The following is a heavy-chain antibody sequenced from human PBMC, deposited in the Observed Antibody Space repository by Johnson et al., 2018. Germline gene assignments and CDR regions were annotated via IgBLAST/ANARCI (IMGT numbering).Heavy chain of an antibody. Sequence: QVQLVQSGGGVVQPGRSLRLSCAASGFTFSSYGMHWVRQAPGKGLEWVAVISYDGSNKYYADSVKGRFTISRDNSKNTLYLQMNSLRAEDTAVYYCAKEQMTAGDAFDIWGQGTMATVSS. J-gene: IGHJ3*02. CDR1: GFTFSSYG. CDR3: AKEQMTAGDAFDI. V-gene: IGHV3-30*18. CDR2: ISYDGSNK. D-gene: IGHD2-21*02.